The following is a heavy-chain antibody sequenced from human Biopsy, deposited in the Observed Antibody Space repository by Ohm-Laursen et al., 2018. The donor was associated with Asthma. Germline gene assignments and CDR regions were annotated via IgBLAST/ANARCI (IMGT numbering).Heavy chain of an antibody. J-gene: IGHJ4*02. CDR1: GGTFNTYV. V-gene: IGHV1-69*13. CDR2: INSVFGTT. D-gene: IGHD2-2*01. CDR3: ARKAGSCISRTCYSLDF. Sequence: SVKVSCKSLGGTFNTYVIGWVRQAPGPGLEWMGGINSVFGTTTYPQKFQDRATITADDSTSTVYMELSSLRSEDTAVYYCARKAGSCISRTCYSLDFWGQGTLVTVSS.